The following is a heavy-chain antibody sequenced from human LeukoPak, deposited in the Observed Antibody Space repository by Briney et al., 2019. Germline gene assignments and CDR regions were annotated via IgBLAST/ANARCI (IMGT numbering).Heavy chain of an antibody. J-gene: IGHJ4*02. D-gene: IGHD3-10*01. CDR3: ARGGRPDY. V-gene: IGHV3-7*01. Sequence: PGGSLRLSCATFGFTFSSSWMSWVRQAPGEGLECVANIKEDGREKYYVDSVKGRFTISRDNAKNSLYLQMSSLRAEDTAVYYCARGGRPDYWGQGTLVTVSS. CDR2: IKEDGREK. CDR1: GFTFSSSW.